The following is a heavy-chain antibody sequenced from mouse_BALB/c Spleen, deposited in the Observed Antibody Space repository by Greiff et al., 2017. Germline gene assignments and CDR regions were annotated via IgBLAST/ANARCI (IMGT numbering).Heavy chain of an antibody. J-gene: IGHJ3*01. Sequence: DVMLVESGGGLVQPGGSLRLSCATSGFTFTDYYMSWVRQPPGKALEWLGFIRNKANGYTTEYSASVKGRFTISRDNSQSILYLQMNTLRAEDSATYYCARDNGYYTWFAYWGQGTLVTVSA. D-gene: IGHD2-3*01. V-gene: IGHV7-3*02. CDR2: IRNKANGYTT. CDR1: GFTFTDYY. CDR3: ARDNGYYTWFAY.